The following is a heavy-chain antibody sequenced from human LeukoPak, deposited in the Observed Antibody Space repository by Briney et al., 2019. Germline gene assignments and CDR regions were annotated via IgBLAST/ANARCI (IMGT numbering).Heavy chain of an antibody. CDR2: ISGAAGST. CDR1: GFTFSDYY. V-gene: IGHV3-23*01. J-gene: IGHJ4*02. CDR3: AKDSRGYSYGYYVVPFDY. Sequence: QPGGSLRLSCAASGFTFSDYYMSWIRQAPGKGLEWVSGISGAAGSTYYADSVKGRFTISRARSKNTLYLQMNSLRAEDTAVYYCAKDSRGYSYGYYVVPFDYWGQGTLVTVSS. D-gene: IGHD5-18*01.